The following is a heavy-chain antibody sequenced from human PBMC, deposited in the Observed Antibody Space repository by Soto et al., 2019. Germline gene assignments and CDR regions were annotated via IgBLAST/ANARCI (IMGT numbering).Heavy chain of an antibody. J-gene: IGHJ5*02. D-gene: IGHD2-2*02. CDR1: GDSIVTSNW. CDR2: IYHTGST. Sequence: TLSLTCTVSGDSIVTSNWWSWVRQPPGKGLEWIGEIYHTGSTNYNPSLRSRVTMSVDKSKNQFSLNLSSLTAADTAIYYRTRPRDCITSSCNNWFDPWGQGTLVTVSS. V-gene: IGHV4-4*02. CDR3: TRPRDCITSSCNNWFDP.